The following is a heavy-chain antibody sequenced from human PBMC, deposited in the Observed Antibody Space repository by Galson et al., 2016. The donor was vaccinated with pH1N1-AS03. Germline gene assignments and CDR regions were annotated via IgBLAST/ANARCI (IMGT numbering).Heavy chain of an antibody. CDR1: GFTLSSSA. J-gene: IGHJ3*02. V-gene: IGHV3-23*01. CDR2: ISNSGATT. Sequence: SLRLSCAASGFTLSSSAMSWVRQAPGKGLEWVSFISNSGATTHYADSVKGRFTISRENSRNTLYLQMNSLRDEDTAVYYFAKNRYYDSSADAFDIWGQGTLVTVPS. CDR3: AKNRYYDSSADAFDI. D-gene: IGHD3-22*01.